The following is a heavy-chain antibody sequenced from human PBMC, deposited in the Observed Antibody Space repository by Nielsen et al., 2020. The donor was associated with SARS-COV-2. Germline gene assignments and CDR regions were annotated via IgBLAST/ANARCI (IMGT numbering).Heavy chain of an antibody. Sequence: GGSLRLSCAASGFTFSSYSMNWVRQAPGKGLEWVSSISSSSSYIYYADSVKGRFTISRDNSKNTLYLQMNSLRAEDTAVYYCARDNGGYFGHWGQGTMVTVSS. D-gene: IGHD2-21*02. J-gene: IGHJ3*01. V-gene: IGHV3-21*01. CDR2: ISSSSSYI. CDR3: ARDNGGYFGH. CDR1: GFTFSSYS.